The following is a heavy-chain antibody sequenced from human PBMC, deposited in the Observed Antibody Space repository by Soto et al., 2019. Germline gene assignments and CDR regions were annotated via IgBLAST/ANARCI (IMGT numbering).Heavy chain of an antibody. CDR2: IYYSGST. CDR3: ARDAPTGVIDY. Sequence: QVQLQESGPGLVKPSQTLSLTCTVSGGSISSGGYYWSWIRQHPGKGLEWIGYIYYSGSTYYNPAIKRRVTISVDTSKNQFSLKLSSVTAADTAVYYCARDAPTGVIDYWGQGTLVTVSS. D-gene: IGHD2-8*01. J-gene: IGHJ4*02. V-gene: IGHV4-31*03. CDR1: GGSISSGGYY.